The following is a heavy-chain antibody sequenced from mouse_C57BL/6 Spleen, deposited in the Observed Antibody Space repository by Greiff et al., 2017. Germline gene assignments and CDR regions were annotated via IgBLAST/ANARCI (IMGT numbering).Heavy chain of an antibody. V-gene: IGHV1-42*01. CDR3: VYYDYDFDY. D-gene: IGHD2-4*01. Sequence: VQLQQSGPELVKPGASVKISCKASGYSFTGYYMNWVKQSPEKSLEWIGEINPSTGGTTYNQKFKAKATLTVDKSSSTAYMQLKSLTSEDSAVYYCVYYDYDFDYWGQGTTLTVSS. J-gene: IGHJ2*01. CDR1: GYSFTGYY. CDR2: INPSTGGT.